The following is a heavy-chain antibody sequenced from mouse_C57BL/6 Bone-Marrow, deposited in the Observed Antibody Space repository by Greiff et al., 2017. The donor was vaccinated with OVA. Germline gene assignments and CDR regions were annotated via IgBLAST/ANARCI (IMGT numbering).Heavy chain of an antibody. J-gene: IGHJ2*01. CDR3: AIGGNYYGSSYGY. V-gene: IGHV1-74*01. CDR1: GYTFTSYW. D-gene: IGHD1-1*01. Sequence: QVQLKQPGAELVKPGASVKVSCKASGYTFTSYWMHWVKQRPGQGLEWIGRINPSDSDTNYNQKFKGKATLTVDKSSSTAYMQLSSLTSEDSAVYYCAIGGNYYGSSYGYWGQGTTLTVSS. CDR2: INPSDSDT.